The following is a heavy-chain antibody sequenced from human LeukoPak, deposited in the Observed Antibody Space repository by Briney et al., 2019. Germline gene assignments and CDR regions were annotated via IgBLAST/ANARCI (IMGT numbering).Heavy chain of an antibody. V-gene: IGHV3-15*07. Sequence: GGSLRLSCAVSGFNFSNAWMNWVRQAPGKGLEWVGHIKSKTAGGTKAYSAPVKGRFIVSIDDSKNTLYLQMNSLKTDDTAVYYCTTRPGYQLLGSSYYYMDVWGAGTTVTVSS. CDR3: TTRPGYQLLGSSYYYMDV. J-gene: IGHJ6*03. CDR1: GFNFSNAW. CDR2: IKSKTAGGTK. D-gene: IGHD2-2*01.